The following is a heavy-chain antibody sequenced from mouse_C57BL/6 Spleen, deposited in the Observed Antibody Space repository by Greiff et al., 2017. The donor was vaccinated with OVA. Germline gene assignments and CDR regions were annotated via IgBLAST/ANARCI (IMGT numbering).Heavy chain of an antibody. Sequence: EVMLVESGGGLVQPKGSLKLSCAASGFSFNTYAMNWVRQAPGTGLEWVARIRSKRNNYATYYADSVKDRFTISRDDSESMLYLQMNNLKTEDTAMYYCVRHMYDYSLAYWGQGTLVTVSA. V-gene: IGHV10-1*01. J-gene: IGHJ3*01. CDR2: IRSKRNNYAT. CDR1: GFSFNTYA. D-gene: IGHD2-4*01. CDR3: VRHMYDYSLAY.